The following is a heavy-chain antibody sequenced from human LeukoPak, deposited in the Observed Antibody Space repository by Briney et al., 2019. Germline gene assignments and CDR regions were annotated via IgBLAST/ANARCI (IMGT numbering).Heavy chain of an antibody. J-gene: IGHJ4*02. V-gene: IGHV3-23*01. CDR1: GYSFTAYG. CDR3: VKGHTDYYFTIDS. CDR2: ISFNT. Sequence: PGGSLRLSCAASGYSFTAYGMGWVRQAPGKGPEWVAAISFNTHYPDSVKGPFTISRDNSKNTLYLQTNNLRAEDTAVYYCVKGHTDYYFTIDSWGQGTLVTVSS. D-gene: IGHD2/OR15-2a*01.